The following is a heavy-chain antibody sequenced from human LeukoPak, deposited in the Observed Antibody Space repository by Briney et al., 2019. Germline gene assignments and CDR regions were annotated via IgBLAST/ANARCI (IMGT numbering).Heavy chain of an antibody. Sequence: GGSLRLSCAASGFTFRRYSMSWVRQAPGKGLEWVANIKEDGSEIYYVDSVKGRFTIFRDNTKNSLYLQTNGLRAEDTAVYYCARIEDYGGDSKWLEYWGQGTLVTVSS. J-gene: IGHJ4*02. CDR1: GFTFRRYS. V-gene: IGHV3-7*01. CDR2: IKEDGSEI. CDR3: ARIEDYGGDSKWLEY. D-gene: IGHD4-23*01.